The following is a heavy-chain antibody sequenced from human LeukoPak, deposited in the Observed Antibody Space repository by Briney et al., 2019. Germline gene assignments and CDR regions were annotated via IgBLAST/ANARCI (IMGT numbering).Heavy chain of an antibody. D-gene: IGHD1-14*01. CDR2: IYYRGNT. Sequence: SETLSLTCTVSGASISSSSYYWDWIRQPPGKGLEWIGSIYYRGNTYYNPSLKSRVTISVDTSKNQFSLKLSSVTAADTAVYFCARREPAGDHFDSWGQGTLVTVSS. V-gene: IGHV4-39*01. CDR3: ARREPAGDHFDS. J-gene: IGHJ4*02. CDR1: GASISSSSYY.